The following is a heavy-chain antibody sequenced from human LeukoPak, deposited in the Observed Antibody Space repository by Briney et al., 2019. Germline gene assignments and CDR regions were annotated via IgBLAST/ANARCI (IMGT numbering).Heavy chain of an antibody. Sequence: GGSLRLSRVASGFTFSTYSMNWVRQAPGKGLEWVSYISSGSGTIWYADSVKGRFTISRDNAKNSQYLQMNSLRDEDTAVYYCARDQYYAFDYWGQGALVTVSS. D-gene: IGHD3-3*01. V-gene: IGHV3-48*02. CDR3: ARDQYYAFDY. CDR1: GFTFSTYS. CDR2: ISSGSGTI. J-gene: IGHJ4*02.